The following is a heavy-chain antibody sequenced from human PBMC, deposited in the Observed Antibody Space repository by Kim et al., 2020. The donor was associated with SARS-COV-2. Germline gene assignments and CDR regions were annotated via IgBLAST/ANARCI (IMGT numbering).Heavy chain of an antibody. V-gene: IGHV3-21*01. Sequence: IYYADSVKGRFTISRDNAKNSLYLQMNSLRAEDTAVYYCARDGPVGGFDYWGQGTLVTVSS. D-gene: IGHD3-16*01. J-gene: IGHJ4*02. CDR3: ARDGPVGGFDY. CDR2: I.